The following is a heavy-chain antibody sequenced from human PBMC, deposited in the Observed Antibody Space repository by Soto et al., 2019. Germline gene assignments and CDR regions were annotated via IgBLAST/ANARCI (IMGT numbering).Heavy chain of an antibody. Sequence: QVQLQESGPGLVKATQTLSLTCTVSGGSISSGGYYWSWISQHPGKDLEWIGNIYHSGSTYYNPSLQSRVTISVDTSKNQFSLKLNSVTAADTAVYYCARDTIVGVNGFDYWGQGTLVTVSS. D-gene: IGHD1-26*01. J-gene: IGHJ4*02. CDR1: GGSISSGGYY. CDR3: ARDTIVGVNGFDY. V-gene: IGHV4-31*03. CDR2: IYHSGST.